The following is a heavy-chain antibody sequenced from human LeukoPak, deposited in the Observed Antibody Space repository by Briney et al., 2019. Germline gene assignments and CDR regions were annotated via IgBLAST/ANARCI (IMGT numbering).Heavy chain of an antibody. Sequence: PSETLSLTCTVSVDPMNRYYWSCIRQPPGRGLDWIGYIYYCGSTNYNPSLKGPFNISLDTSKNHFFLTLRYVDGADQGVYYFSRHSSTSRGWFDPWGQGTLVTGSS. CDR2: IYYCGST. CDR3: SRHSSTSRGWFDP. V-gene: IGHV4-59*08. D-gene: IGHD2-2*01. CDR1: VDPMNRYY. J-gene: IGHJ5*02.